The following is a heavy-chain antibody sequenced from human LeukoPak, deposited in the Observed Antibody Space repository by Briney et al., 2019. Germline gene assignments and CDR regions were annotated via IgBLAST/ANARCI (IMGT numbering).Heavy chain of an antibody. J-gene: IGHJ4*02. D-gene: IGHD2-15*01. CDR3: ARTYVGGSCGTFDY. CDR2: ISPIFGTA. V-gene: IGHV1-69*13. CDR1: GGTFSSYA. Sequence: SVKVSCKASGGTFSSYAISWVRQAPGQGLEWMGGISPIFGTANYAQKFQGRVTITADESTSTAYMELSSLRSEDTAVYYCARTYVGGSCGTFDYWGQGTLVTVSS.